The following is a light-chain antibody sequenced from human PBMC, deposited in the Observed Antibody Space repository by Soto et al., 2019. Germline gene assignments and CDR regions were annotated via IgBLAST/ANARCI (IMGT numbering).Light chain of an antibody. Sequence: DIQMTQSPSSLSASVGDRVTITCRASQNINSVLNWYQQKPGKAPKLLIYAASSLQRGVPSRFSGSGSGTDFTLTISSLQPEDFATYYCQQSYSALYTFGQGTKLEIK. CDR1: QNINSV. CDR3: QQSYSALYT. CDR2: AAS. J-gene: IGKJ2*01. V-gene: IGKV1-39*01.